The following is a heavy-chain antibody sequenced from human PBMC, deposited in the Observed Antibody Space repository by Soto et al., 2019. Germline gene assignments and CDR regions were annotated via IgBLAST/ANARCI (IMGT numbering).Heavy chain of an antibody. CDR2: INHSGST. CDR3: ARGPSSGWYYYYGMDV. J-gene: IGHJ6*02. Sequence: ETLCLTCSVYGASFTGYYWSWIRRPPRKGLEWIGEINHSGSTNYNPSLKSRVTISVDTSKNQCSLKLSSVTAADTAVYYCARGPSSGWYYYYGMDVWGQGTTVTVYS. V-gene: IGHV4-34*01. CDR1: GASFTGYY. D-gene: IGHD6-19*01.